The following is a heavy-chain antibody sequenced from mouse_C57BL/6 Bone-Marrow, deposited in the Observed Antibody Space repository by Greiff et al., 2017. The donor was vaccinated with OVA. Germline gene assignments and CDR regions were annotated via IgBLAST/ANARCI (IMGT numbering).Heavy chain of an antibody. CDR1: GYTFTSYW. CDR3: ARTGLYGSPGFAY. CDR2: IDPSDSYT. V-gene: IGHV1-50*01. Sequence: VQLQQPGAELVKPGASVKLSCKASGYTFTSYWMQWVKQRPGQGLEWIGEIDPSDSYTNYNPKFKGKATLTVDTSSSTAYMQLSSLTSEDSAVYDGARTGLYGSPGFAYWGQGTLVTVSA. J-gene: IGHJ3*01. D-gene: IGHD2-1*01.